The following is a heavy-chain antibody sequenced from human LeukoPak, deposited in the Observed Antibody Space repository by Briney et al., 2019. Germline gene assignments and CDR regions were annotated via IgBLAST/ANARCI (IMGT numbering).Heavy chain of an antibody. CDR3: ATPKLRYFDWLPNYYYYGMDV. J-gene: IGHJ6*04. CDR2: INHSGST. V-gene: IGHV4-34*01. D-gene: IGHD3-9*01. Sequence: PSETLSLTCAVYGGSFSGYYWSWLRQPPGKGLEWIGEINHSGSTNYNPSLKSRVTISVDTSKNQFSLKLSSVTAADTAVYYCATPKLRYFDWLPNYYYYGMDVWGKGTTVTVSS. CDR1: GGSFSGYY.